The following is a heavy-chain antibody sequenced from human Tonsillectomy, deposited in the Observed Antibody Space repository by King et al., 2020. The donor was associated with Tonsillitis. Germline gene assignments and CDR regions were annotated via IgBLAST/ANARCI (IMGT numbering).Heavy chain of an antibody. CDR1: GFTFSTSS. CDR3: ARDKQLIR. D-gene: IGHD6-13*01. CDR2: ISSSSSYI. Sequence: QLVQSGGGLVKPGGSLRLSCAASGFTFSTSSMNWVRQAPEKGLEWVSSISSSSSYIYYADSVKGRFTSSRDNANNSLYLQMNSLGAEDTAVYYCARDKQLIRWGQGTLVTVSS. J-gene: IGHJ4*02. V-gene: IGHV3-21*01.